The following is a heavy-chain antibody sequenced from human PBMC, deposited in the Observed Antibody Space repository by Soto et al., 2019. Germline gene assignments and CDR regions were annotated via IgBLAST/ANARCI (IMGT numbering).Heavy chain of an antibody. J-gene: IGHJ1*01. Sequence: QVQLQESGPGLVKPSQTLSLTCTVSGGSISSGGYYWSWIRQHPGKGLEWIGYIYYSGSTYYNPSLKSRVTISVDTSKNQFSLKLSSVTAADTAVYYCARGPDLSYDYGDYEGATQYFQHWGQGTLVTVSS. D-gene: IGHD4-17*01. CDR3: ARGPDLSYDYGDYEGATQYFQH. V-gene: IGHV4-31*03. CDR2: IYYSGST. CDR1: GGSISSGGYY.